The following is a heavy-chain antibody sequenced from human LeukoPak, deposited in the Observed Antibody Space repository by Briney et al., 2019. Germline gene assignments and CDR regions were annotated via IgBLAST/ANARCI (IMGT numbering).Heavy chain of an antibody. CDR2: IYSGGST. D-gene: IGHD6-13*01. Sequence: GGSLRLSCAASGFTVSSNYMSWVRQAPGKGLEWVSVIYSGGSTYYADSVRGRFTISRDNAKNTLYLQMNSLRAEDTAMYYSPRYSSSTGLSNPYYYYGMDVWGQGTTVTVSS. CDR3: PRYSSSTGLSNPYYYYGMDV. CDR1: GFTVSSNY. V-gene: IGHV3-53*01. J-gene: IGHJ6*02.